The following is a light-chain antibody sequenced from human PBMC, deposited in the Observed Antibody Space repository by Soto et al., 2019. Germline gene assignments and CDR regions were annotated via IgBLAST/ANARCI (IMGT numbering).Light chain of an antibody. J-gene: IGKJ1*01. CDR1: QSISDW. Sequence: DIQRTQCPSTLSASIGDRVTITCRASQSISDWLAWYQQKPGKAPKLLIYRASNLESGVPSRFSGSGSGTEFTLTISSLQPDDFATYYCQQYNGYSRAFGQGTKVEIK. CDR3: QQYNGYSRA. CDR2: RAS. V-gene: IGKV1-5*03.